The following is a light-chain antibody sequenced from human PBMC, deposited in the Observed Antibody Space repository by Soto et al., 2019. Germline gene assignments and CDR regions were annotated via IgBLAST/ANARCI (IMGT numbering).Light chain of an antibody. CDR3: SSLTICSTYV. J-gene: IGLJ1*01. CDR2: EVS. CDR1: SSDVGYYNR. Sequence: QSVLTQPPSVSGSPGQSVTISCTGTSSDVGYYNRVSWYQQPPGTAPKLMIYEVSNRPSGVPDRFSASKSGNTASLTISGLQAEDEADYYCSSLTICSTYVFGTGTKVTVL. V-gene: IGLV2-18*02.